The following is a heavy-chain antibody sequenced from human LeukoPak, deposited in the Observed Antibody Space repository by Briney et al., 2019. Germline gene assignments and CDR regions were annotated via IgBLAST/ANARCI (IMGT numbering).Heavy chain of an antibody. J-gene: IGHJ3*02. CDR3: ARAVADAFDI. D-gene: IGHD6-19*01. V-gene: IGHV4-30-2*01. Sequence: SETLSLTCAVSGGSISSGGYSWSWIRQPPGKGLEWIGYIYHSGSTNYNPSLKSRVTISVDTSKNQFSLKLSSVTAAGTAVYYCARAVADAFDIWGQGTMVTVSS. CDR1: GGSISSGGYS. CDR2: IYHSGST.